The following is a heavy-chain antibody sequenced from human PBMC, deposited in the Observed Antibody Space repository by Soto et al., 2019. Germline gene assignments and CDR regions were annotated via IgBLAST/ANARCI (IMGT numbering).Heavy chain of an antibody. V-gene: IGHV3-74*01. CDR1: GFSFSIFW. J-gene: IGHJ4*02. CDR2: INGGGSSA. D-gene: IGHD5-12*01. Sequence: EVQLVESGGDLVQPGGSLRLSCAASGFSFSIFWMHWVRQAPGKGLVWVSSINGGGSSADYADSVKGRFTDSRDNAKNTVYLQMNSLRAEDTAVYYCTRGGGYSGYDPFDYWGQGTLVTGSS. CDR3: TRGGGYSGYDPFDY.